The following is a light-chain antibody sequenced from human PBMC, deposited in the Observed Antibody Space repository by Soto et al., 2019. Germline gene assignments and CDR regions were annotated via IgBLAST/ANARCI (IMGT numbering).Light chain of an antibody. CDR1: STNVGGDNY. V-gene: IGLV2-11*01. Sequence: QSVLTQPRSVSGSPGQSVSISCTGTSTNVGGDNYVAWYQQHPGKAPKLMIFDVSSRPSGVPDRFSGSKSGNTASLTISGLQAEDEADYYCCSYVGNYIYVFXTGTKVTVL. CDR2: DVS. J-gene: IGLJ1*01. CDR3: CSYVGNYIYV.